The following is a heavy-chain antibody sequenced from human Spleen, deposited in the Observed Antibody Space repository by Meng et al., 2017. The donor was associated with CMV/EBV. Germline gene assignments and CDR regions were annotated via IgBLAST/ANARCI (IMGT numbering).Heavy chain of an antibody. CDR2: TMPILAIT. CDR1: GRTFGNKA. J-gene: IGHJ4*02. V-gene: IGHV1-69*04. Sequence: CKSSGRTFGNKAVDWVRQGPGQGPEWVGQTMPILAITHYAQKFQGRVTITADKSTDTVYMDLGGLRPEDTAVYYCARGSGYVQPFDHWGQGTLVTVSS. D-gene: IGHD3-22*01. CDR3: ARGSGYVQPFDH.